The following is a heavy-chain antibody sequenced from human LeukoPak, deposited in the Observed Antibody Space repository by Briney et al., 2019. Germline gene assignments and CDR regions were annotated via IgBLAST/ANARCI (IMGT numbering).Heavy chain of an antibody. Sequence: GGSLRLSCAASGFSFNTYAMSWVRQAPRKGLEWVSSTGTDDSTFCAASVKGRFTISRDNSKNTLYLQMNSPRAEHTAVYHCASTGPPPYRSGWTSPVVYYFDDWGQGTLVTVSS. CDR3: ASTGPPPYRSGWTSPVVYYFDD. CDR1: GFSFNTYA. J-gene: IGHJ4*02. D-gene: IGHD6-19*01. V-gene: IGHV3-23*01. CDR2: TGTDDST.